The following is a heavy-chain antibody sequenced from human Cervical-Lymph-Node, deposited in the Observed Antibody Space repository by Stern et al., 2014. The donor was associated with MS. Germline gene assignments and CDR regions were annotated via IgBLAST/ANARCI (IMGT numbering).Heavy chain of an antibody. CDR1: GYTFTNYA. CDR2: ISTNTGDP. D-gene: IGHD3-22*01. CDR3: ARPNDSSGLFDQ. J-gene: IGHJ5*02. V-gene: IGHV7-4-1*02. Sequence: VQLVESGSELKKPGASVKVSCKASGYTFTNYAVNWVRQAPGQGLEWMGWISTNTGDPDYAQGFTGRSVFSMDTSVSTAYLQISSLKAEDTAVYYCARPNDSSGLFDQWGQGTLVTVSS.